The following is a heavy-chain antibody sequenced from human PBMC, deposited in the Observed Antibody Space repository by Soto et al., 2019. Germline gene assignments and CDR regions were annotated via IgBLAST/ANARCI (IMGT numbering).Heavy chain of an antibody. CDR1: GFTFSDYY. CDR3: ARVYPDYYGSGPPNY. J-gene: IGHJ4*02. D-gene: IGHD3-10*01. Sequence: QVQLVESGGGLVKPGGSLRLSCAASGFTFSDYYMSWIRQAPGKGLEWVSYISSSSSYTNYADSVKGRFTISRDNAKNSLHLQMNSLRAEDTAVYDCARVYPDYYGSGPPNYWGQGTLVTVSS. V-gene: IGHV3-11*06. CDR2: ISSSSSYT.